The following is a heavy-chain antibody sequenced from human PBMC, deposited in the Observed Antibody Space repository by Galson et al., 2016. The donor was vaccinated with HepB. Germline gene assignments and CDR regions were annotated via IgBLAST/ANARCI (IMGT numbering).Heavy chain of an antibody. D-gene: IGHD2-15*01. Sequence: SLRLSCAASGFTSGDYAVIWFRQAPGKGLEWVSSISSSSSSIYYADSVKGRLTISRDNAKNSLYLQMNSLRDEDTAVYYFATRYCSGGSCYSAAPGYWYFDLWGRGTLVTVSS. J-gene: IGHJ2*01. CDR3: ATRYCSGGSCYSAAPGYWYFDL. V-gene: IGHV3-48*02. CDR2: ISSSSSSI. CDR1: GFTSGDYA.